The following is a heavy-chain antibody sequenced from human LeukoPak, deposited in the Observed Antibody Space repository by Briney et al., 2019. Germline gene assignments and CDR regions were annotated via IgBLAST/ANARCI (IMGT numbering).Heavy chain of an antibody. CDR2: IKYDGSDI. D-gene: IGHD6-19*01. J-gene: IGHJ6*02. V-gene: IGHV3-7*01. CDR1: GFVFSTYW. Sequence: PGGSLRLSCAASGFVFSTYWMSWVHQAPGKGLEWVANIKYDGSDIFYADSVKGRFTISRDNTRESLFLQMNSLRAGDTAVYYCAREAGHGMDVWGQGTTVTVSS. CDR3: AREAGHGMDV.